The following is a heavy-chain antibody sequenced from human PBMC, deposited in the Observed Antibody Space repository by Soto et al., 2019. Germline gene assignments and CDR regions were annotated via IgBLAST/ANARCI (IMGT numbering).Heavy chain of an antibody. CDR1: GGTISSCGYS. Sequence: SQPHSLTCASSGGTISSCGYSWSLIRQPPGKGLEWIGYIYHSGSTYYNPSLKSRVTISVDRSKNQFSLKLSSVTAADTAVYYCARGITSSNYYYYYGMDVWGQGTTVTVSS. CDR2: IYHSGST. J-gene: IGHJ6*02. CDR3: ARGITSSNYYYYYGMDV. D-gene: IGHD3-16*01. V-gene: IGHV4-30-2*01.